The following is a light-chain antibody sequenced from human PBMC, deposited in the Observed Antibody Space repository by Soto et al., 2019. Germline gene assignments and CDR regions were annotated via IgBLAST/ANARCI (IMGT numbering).Light chain of an antibody. CDR3: LLSYSGALVV. CDR2: XTS. CDR1: TGAVTSGHY. V-gene: IGLV7-46*01. J-gene: IGLJ2*01. Sequence: QAVVTQEPSLTVSPGGTVTLTCGSSTGAVTSGHYPYWFQQKPGQAPRTLIYXTSXXXXXXPAXXXGSLLGGKAALTLSGAQPEDEAEYYCLLSYSGALVVFGGGTKLTVL.